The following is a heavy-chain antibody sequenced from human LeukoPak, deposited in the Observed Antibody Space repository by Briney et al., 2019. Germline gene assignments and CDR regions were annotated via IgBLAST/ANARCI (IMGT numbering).Heavy chain of an antibody. V-gene: IGHV3-21*01. D-gene: IGHD4-17*01. CDR3: ARDPPYDYGDYAYFDY. CDR2: ISSSSSYI. CDR1: GLTFNTYA. J-gene: IGHJ4*02. Sequence: GGSLRLSCVASGLTFNTYAMSWVRQAPGKGLEWVSSISSSSSYIYYADSVKGRFTISRDNAKNSLYLQMNSLRAEDTAVYYCARDPPYDYGDYAYFDYWGQGTLVTVSS.